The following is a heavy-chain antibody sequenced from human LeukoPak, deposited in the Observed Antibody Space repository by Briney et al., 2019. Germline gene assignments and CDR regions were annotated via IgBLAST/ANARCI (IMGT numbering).Heavy chain of an antibody. CDR3: AKRLSFGVAIGDFDY. D-gene: IGHD3-3*01. CDR2: ISGSGDST. V-gene: IGHV3-23*01. J-gene: IGHJ4*02. Sequence: GSLRLSCAASGFTFSNYAMSWARQAPGKGLEWVSAISGSGDSTYYADSVKGRFTISRDSSMETLYLQMNSLRAEDTATYFCAKRLSFGVAIGDFDYWGQGTLVTVSS. CDR1: GFTFSNYA.